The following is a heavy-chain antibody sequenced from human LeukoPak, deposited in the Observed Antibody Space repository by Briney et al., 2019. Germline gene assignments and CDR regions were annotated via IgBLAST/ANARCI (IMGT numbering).Heavy chain of an antibody. CDR1: GGSFSGYY. CDR3: ARRTGYRVPFDY. CDR2: INHSGST. D-gene: IGHD3/OR15-3a*01. V-gene: IGHV4-34*01. J-gene: IGHJ4*02. Sequence: SETLSLTCAVYGGSFSGYYWSWIRQPPGKGLGWIGEINHSGSTNYNPSLKSRVTISVDTSKNQFSLKLSSVTAADTAVYYCARRTGYRVPFDYWGQGTLVTVSS.